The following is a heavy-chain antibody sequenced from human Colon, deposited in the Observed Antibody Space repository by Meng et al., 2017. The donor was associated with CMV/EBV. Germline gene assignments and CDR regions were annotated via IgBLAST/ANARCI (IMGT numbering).Heavy chain of an antibody. CDR3: AKLGRNDGDYDSYRWFAP. Sequence: GESLKISCVASGFTFTNYVMTWVRQIPGKGLDWVASISRQSDHTFYADSVRGRFTISRDNSRNTLYLHMTSLRVEDTALYHCAKLGRNDGDYDSYRWFAPWGPGTQVTVSS. CDR1: GFTFTNYV. V-gene: IGHV3-23*01. J-gene: IGHJ5*02. D-gene: IGHD3-22*01. CDR2: ISRQSDHT.